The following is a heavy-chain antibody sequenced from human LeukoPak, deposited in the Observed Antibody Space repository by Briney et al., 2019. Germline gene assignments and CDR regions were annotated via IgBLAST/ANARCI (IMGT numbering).Heavy chain of an antibody. V-gene: IGHV3-9*01. CDR2: ISWNSGNI. CDR3: AAGSDY. CDR1: GFTFSSSA. Sequence: QPGRSLRLSCAASGFTFSSSAMHWVRQAPDKGLEWVSGISWNSGNIGYADSVKGRFTISRDNAKNSPYLQMNSLRAEDTALYYCAAGSDYWGQGTLVTVSS. J-gene: IGHJ4*02.